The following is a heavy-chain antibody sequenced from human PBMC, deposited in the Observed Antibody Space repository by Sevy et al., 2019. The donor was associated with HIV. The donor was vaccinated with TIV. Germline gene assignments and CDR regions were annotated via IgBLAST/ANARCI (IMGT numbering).Heavy chain of an antibody. CDR2: IIPILGSV. CDR3: ARGGGNGWYYFDY. Sequence: ASVKVSCKASGGTFSSYGISWVRQAPGQGLEWMGGIIPILGSVNYAQKFQGRVTITADESTKTAYMELSSLRSEDTAVYYCARGGGNGWYYFDYWGQETLVTVSS. J-gene: IGHJ4*02. D-gene: IGHD6-19*01. V-gene: IGHV1-69*13. CDR1: GGTFSSYG.